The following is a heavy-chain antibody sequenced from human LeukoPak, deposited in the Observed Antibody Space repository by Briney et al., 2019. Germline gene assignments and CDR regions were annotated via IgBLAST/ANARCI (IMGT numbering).Heavy chain of an antibody. CDR2: ISSSSSYI. V-gene: IGHV3-21*01. CDR1: GFTFSSYS. Sequence: GGSLRLSCAASGFTFSSYSMNWVRQAPGKWLEWVSSISSSSSYIYYPDSVKGRFTISRDNAKNSLYLQMNSLRAEDTAVYYCARDRSVAVAGTVMVYWGQGTLVTVSS. D-gene: IGHD6-19*01. J-gene: IGHJ4*02. CDR3: ARDRSVAVAGTVMVY.